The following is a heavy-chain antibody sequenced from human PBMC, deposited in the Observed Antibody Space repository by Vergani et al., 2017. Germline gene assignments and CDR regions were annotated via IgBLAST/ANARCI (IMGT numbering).Heavy chain of an antibody. CDR2: IYYSGST. CDR1: GGSISSYY. D-gene: IGHD4-23*01. V-gene: IGHV4-59*01. CDR3: ARGYGGNPAADY. J-gene: IGHJ4*02. Sequence: QVQLQESGPGLVKPSETLSLTCTVSGGSISSYYWSWIRQPPGKGLEWIGYIYYSGSTTYNPPLKRRVTISVDTSKNQFSLKLSSVTAADTAVYYCARGYGGNPAADYWGQGTLVTVSS.